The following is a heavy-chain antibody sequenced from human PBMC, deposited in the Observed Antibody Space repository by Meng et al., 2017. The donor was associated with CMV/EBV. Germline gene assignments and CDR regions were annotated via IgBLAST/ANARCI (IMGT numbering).Heavy chain of an antibody. CDR3: VKDTYDILTGYRYGMDV. V-gene: IGHV3-43*01. Sequence: GGSLRLSCAASGFTFADYNMHWVRQAPGKGLEWVSLISWDGASTYYADSVKGRFTISRDNSKNSLYLQMNSLRIEDTALYYCVKDTYDILTGYRYGMDVWGQGTTVTVSS. CDR2: ISWDGAST. D-gene: IGHD3-9*01. J-gene: IGHJ6*02. CDR1: GFTFADYN.